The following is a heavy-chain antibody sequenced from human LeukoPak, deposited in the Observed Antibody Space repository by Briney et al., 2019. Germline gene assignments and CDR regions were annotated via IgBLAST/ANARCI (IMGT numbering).Heavy chain of an antibody. J-gene: IGHJ5*02. CDR2: IYTSGST. V-gene: IGHV4-61*02. Sequence: SETLSLTCTVSGNSISSGDNYWSWIRQPAGKGLEWIGRIYTSGSTNYNPSLKSRVTISGDTSKNQFSLKLSSVTAADTAVYYCARGGVVRGVIANWFDPWGQGTLVTVSS. D-gene: IGHD3-10*01. CDR3: ARGGVVRGVIANWFDP. CDR1: GNSISSGDNY.